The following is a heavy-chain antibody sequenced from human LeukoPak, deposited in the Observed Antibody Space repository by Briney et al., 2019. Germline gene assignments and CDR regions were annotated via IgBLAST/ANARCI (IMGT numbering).Heavy chain of an antibody. CDR2: IYHSGST. J-gene: IGHJ4*02. V-gene: IGHV4-38-2*01. D-gene: IGHD3-10*01. Sequence: SETLSLTCGVSGYSISSGYYWGWIRQPPGKGLDWIGTIYHSGSTFYNPSLKSRVAISVDTSKNQFSLKLSSVTAADAAVYYCARVYGSGSRYFDYWGQGTLVTVSS. CDR3: ARVYGSGSRYFDY. CDR1: GYSISSGYY.